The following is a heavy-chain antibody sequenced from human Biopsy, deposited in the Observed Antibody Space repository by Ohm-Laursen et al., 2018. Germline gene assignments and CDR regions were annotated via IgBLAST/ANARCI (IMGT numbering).Heavy chain of an antibody. CDR2: IYYSGGT. J-gene: IGHJ3*02. V-gene: IGHV4-59*01. Sequence: TLSLTCSVSGGSMTGYEWSWIRLAPGKGLVWIGYIYYSGGTKYNPSLASRVTFSVDMSKSQFSLKLYSVTAADTAVYYCARVEAGTYDALDIWGQGTLVAVSA. CDR3: ARVEAGTYDALDI. D-gene: IGHD1-26*01. CDR1: GGSMTGYE.